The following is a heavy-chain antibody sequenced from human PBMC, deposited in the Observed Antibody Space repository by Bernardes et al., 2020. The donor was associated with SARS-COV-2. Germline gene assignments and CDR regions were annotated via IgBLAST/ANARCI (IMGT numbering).Heavy chain of an antibody. Sequence: ASVKVSCKVSGHTLTELSMHWVRQAPGKGLEWMGGFDPEDGETIYAQKFQGRVTMTEDTSTDTAYMELSSLRSEDTAVYYCATAPAICGSYSLQLRSGIEPCYYFGMDVWGQGTTVTVSS. CDR3: ATAPAICGSYSLQLRSGIEPCYYFGMDV. D-gene: IGHD1-26*01. V-gene: IGHV1-24*01. CDR2: FDPEDGET. CDR1: GHTLTELS. J-gene: IGHJ6*02.